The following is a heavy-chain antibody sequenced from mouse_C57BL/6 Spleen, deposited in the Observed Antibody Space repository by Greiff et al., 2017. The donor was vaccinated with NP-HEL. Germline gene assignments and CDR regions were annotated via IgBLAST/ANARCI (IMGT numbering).Heavy chain of an antibody. CDR1: GFSLTSYG. D-gene: IGHD1-1*01. CDR2: IWSGGST. J-gene: IGHJ4*01. CDR3: ARQASYYGSSSYAMDY. Sequence: VQLQQSGPGLVQPSQSLSITCTVSGFSLTSYGVHWVRQSPGKGLEWLGVIWSGGSTDYNAAFISRLSISKDNSKSQVFFKMNSLQADDTAIYYCARQASYYGSSSYAMDYWGQGTSVTVSS. V-gene: IGHV2-2*01.